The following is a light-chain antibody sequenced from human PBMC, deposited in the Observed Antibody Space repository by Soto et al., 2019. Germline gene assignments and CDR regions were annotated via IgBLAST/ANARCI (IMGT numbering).Light chain of an antibody. V-gene: IGLV2-23*03. CDR1: SSDVGSYNL. CDR2: EGS. J-gene: IGLJ1*01. Sequence: QSALTQPASVSGSPGQSITISCTGTSSDVGSYNLVSWYQQHPGKAPKLMIYEGSKRPSGVSNRFSGSKSGNTASLTISGRQAEDEADYYCCSDAGSSNVFGTGTKLTVL. CDR3: CSDAGSSNV.